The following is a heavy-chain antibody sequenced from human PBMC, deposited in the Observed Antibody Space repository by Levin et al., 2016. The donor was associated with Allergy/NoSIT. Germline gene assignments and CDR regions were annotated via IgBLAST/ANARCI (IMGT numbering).Heavy chain of an antibody. J-gene: IGHJ6*02. Sequence: WVRQAPGQGLEWMGRIIPILDITNYAQKFQGRVTITAEKSTNTGYMELSSLRSEDTAVYYCASRYCSGAACYSSVYYYGMDVWDQGTTVTVSS. D-gene: IGHD2-15*01. V-gene: IGHV1-69*02. CDR3: ASRYCSGAACYSSVYYYGMDV. CDR2: IIPILDIT.